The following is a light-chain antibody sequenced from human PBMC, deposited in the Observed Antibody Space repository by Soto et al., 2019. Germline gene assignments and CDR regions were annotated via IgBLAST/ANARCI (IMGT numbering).Light chain of an antibody. CDR1: QGIRTD. V-gene: IGKV1-6*01. CDR2: GAS. J-gene: IGKJ2*01. CDR3: LQDYSYPRT. Sequence: AIQMTQSPSSLSASVGDRVTITCRASQGIRTDLAWYQQKPGRAPKLLLYGASTLQSGVPSRFSGSGSGTFFTLTIRGLQPEDFAAYYCLQDYSYPRTLGQGTKLEI.